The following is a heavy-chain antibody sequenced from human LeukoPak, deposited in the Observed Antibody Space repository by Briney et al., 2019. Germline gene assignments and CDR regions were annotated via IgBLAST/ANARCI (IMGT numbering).Heavy chain of an antibody. CDR1: GFTVSSNY. CDR3: AKDRTRIVVVMLDY. Sequence: PGGSLRLSCAASGFTVSSNYMSWVRQAPGKGLEWVSAISGSGGSTYYADSVKGRFTISRDNSKNTLYLQMNSLRAEDTAVYYCAKDRTRIVVVMLDYWGQGTLVTVSS. V-gene: IGHV3-23*01. J-gene: IGHJ4*02. D-gene: IGHD3-22*01. CDR2: ISGSGGST.